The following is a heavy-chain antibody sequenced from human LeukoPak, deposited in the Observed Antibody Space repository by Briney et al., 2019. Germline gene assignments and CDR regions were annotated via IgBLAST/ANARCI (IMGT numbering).Heavy chain of an antibody. CDR1: GFTFSSYG. CDR2: ISGSGGST. J-gene: IGHJ4*02. Sequence: GGSLRLSCAASGFTFSSYGMSWVRQAPGKGLEWVSAISGSGGSTYYADSVKGRFTISRDNSKNTLYLQMNSLRAEDTAVYYCAKAGIYDFVWGSYLVDWGQGTLVTVSS. V-gene: IGHV3-23*01. D-gene: IGHD3-16*01. CDR3: AKAGIYDFVWGSYLVD.